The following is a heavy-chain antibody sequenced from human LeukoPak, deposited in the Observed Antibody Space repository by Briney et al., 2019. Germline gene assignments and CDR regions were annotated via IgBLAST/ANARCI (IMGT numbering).Heavy chain of an antibody. D-gene: IGHD5-18*01. CDR3: ARHLGPDTAMVGFDY. CDR2: IYYSGST. Sequence: SETLSLTCTVSGGSISSSSYYWGWIRQPPGKGLEWIGSIYYSGSTYYNPSLKSRVTISVDTSKNQFSLKLSSVTAADTAVYYCARHLGPDTAMVGFDYWGQGTLVTVSS. CDR1: GGSISSSSYY. J-gene: IGHJ4*02. V-gene: IGHV4-39*01.